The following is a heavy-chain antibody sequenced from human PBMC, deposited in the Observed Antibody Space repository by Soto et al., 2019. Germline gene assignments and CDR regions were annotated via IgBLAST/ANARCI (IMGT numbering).Heavy chain of an antibody. Sequence: KPSETLSLTCTVSGGSISSYYWSWIRQPPGKGLEWIGYIYYSGSTNYNPSLKSRVTISVDTSKNQFSLKLSSVTAADTAVYYCARGDQYCSGGSCYSGWFDPWGQGTLVPVSS. J-gene: IGHJ5*02. D-gene: IGHD2-15*01. CDR1: GGSISSYY. V-gene: IGHV4-59*12. CDR3: ARGDQYCSGGSCYSGWFDP. CDR2: IYYSGST.